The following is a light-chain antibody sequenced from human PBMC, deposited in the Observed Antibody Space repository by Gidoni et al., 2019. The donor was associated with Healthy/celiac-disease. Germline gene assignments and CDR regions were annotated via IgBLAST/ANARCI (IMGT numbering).Light chain of an antibody. CDR3: QQYGSSPYT. CDR2: GAS. V-gene: IGKV3-20*01. Sequence: ETVLTHSPGTLSLSPGERATLSCRASQSVSSSYLAWYQQKPGQAPRLLIDGASSRATGIPDRFSGSGSGTDFTLTISRLEPEDFAVYYCQQYGSSPYTFGQGTKLEIK. CDR1: QSVSSSY. J-gene: IGKJ2*01.